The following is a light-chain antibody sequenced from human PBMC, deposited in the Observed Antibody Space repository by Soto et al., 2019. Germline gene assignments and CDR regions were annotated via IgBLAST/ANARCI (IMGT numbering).Light chain of an antibody. CDR1: QSISTS. J-gene: IGKJ1*01. Sequence: DIQMTQSPSTLSASVGDRVTITCRASQSISTSLAWYQQKPGKAPKVLIYKASSLESGVPSRFSGSGSGTEFTLTISSLQRYDIATDNCQNCDSYWTFGQGTKVEIK. CDR2: KAS. CDR3: QNCDSYWT. V-gene: IGKV1-5*03.